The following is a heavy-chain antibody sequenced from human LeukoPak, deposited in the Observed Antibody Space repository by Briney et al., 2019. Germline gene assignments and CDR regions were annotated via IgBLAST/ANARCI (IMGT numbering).Heavy chain of an antibody. CDR1: GFTFSSYW. V-gene: IGHV3-74*01. J-gene: IGHJ6*04. CDR2: INGVGSST. Sequence: GGSLRLSCAASGFTFSSYWMHWVRQAPGKGLVWVSRINGVGSSTTYADSVKGRFTISRDNAKNTLYLQMNSLRAEDTAVYYCDRGGWYYHNGMDVWGKGTTVTVSS. D-gene: IGHD2-15*01. CDR3: DRGGWYYHNGMDV.